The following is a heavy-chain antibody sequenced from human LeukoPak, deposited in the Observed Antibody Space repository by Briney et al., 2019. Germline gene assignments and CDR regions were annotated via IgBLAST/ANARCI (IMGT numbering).Heavy chain of an antibody. Sequence: SETLSLTCTVSGDSISSYYWNWIRQPPGKGLEWIGYIYYSGSTKYNASLKSRVTISLDTSNNQFSLKLRSMTAADTAVYYCARDVAATGTRYFDYWGQGSLVTVSS. CDR2: IYYSGST. CDR3: ARDVAATGTRYFDY. V-gene: IGHV4-59*01. J-gene: IGHJ4*02. CDR1: GDSISSYY. D-gene: IGHD6-13*01.